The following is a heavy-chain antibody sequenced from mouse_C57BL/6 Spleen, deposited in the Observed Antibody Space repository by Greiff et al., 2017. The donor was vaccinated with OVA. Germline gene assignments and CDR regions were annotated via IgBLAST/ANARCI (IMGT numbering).Heavy chain of an antibody. V-gene: IGHV1-52*01. CDR1: GYTFTSYW. J-gene: IGHJ2*01. D-gene: IGHD4-1*01. Sequence: QVQLQQPGAELVRPGSSVKLSCKASGYTFTSYWMHWVKQRPIQGLEWIGNIDPSDSETHYNQKFKDKATLTVDKSSSTAYMQLSSLTSEDSAVYYCAKVAGTGDYFDYWGQGTTLTVSS. CDR2: IDPSDSET. CDR3: AKVAGTGDYFDY.